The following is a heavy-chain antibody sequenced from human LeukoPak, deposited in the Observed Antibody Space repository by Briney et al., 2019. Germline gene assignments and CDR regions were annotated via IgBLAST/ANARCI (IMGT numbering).Heavy chain of an antibody. V-gene: IGHV3-21*05. CDR1: GFTFSSYE. D-gene: IGHD6-19*01. Sequence: GGSLRLSCAASGFTFSSYEMNWVRQAPGKGLEWVSYISSSSYIYYADSVKGRFAISRDNAKNSLYLQMNSLRAEDTAVYYCARGVAVAGLYNWFDPWGQGTLVTVSS. CDR2: ISSSSYI. J-gene: IGHJ5*02. CDR3: ARGVAVAGLYNWFDP.